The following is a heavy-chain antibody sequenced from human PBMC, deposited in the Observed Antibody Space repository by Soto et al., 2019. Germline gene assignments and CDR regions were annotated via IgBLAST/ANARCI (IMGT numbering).Heavy chain of an antibody. Sequence: SETLSLTCAVSGYSISREYYWGWIRQPPGKGLEWIGSSYHSGSTYYNPSLKRRVMILLDTSKNHFSLKLTSVTAADTAVYYWARESRTLDWCLELWGRGTMVTVSS. V-gene: IGHV4-38-2*01. CDR3: ARESRTLDWCLEL. D-gene: IGHD2-2*01. J-gene: IGHJ2*01. CDR1: GYSISREYY. CDR2: SYHSGST.